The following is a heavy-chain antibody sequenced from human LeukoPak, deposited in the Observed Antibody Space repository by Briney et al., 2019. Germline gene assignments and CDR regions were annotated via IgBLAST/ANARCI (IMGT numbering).Heavy chain of an antibody. V-gene: IGHV3-7*01. CDR2: IKQDGREK. Sequence: PGGSLRLSCAGSGFTFSSYWMSWIRQAPGKGPEWVANIKQDGREKHYVDSVKGRFTISRDNAKSSLHLQMNSLRAEDTAVYYCTRDEAAATNWGQGTLVTVSS. CDR1: GFTFSSYW. D-gene: IGHD6-13*01. J-gene: IGHJ4*02. CDR3: TRDEAAATN.